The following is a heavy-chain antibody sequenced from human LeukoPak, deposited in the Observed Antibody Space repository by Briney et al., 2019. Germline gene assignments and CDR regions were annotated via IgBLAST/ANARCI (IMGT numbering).Heavy chain of an antibody. CDR3: ARLMGERREDFDY. CDR2: IYYSGSI. Sequence: SETLSLTCTVSGGSINSYYWSWIRQPPGKGLEWIGYIYYSGSINYNPSLKSRVTISVDTSKNQFSLKLSSVTAADTAVYYCARLMGERREDFDYWGQGTLVTVSS. J-gene: IGHJ4*02. D-gene: IGHD3-16*01. CDR1: GGSINSYY. V-gene: IGHV4-59*08.